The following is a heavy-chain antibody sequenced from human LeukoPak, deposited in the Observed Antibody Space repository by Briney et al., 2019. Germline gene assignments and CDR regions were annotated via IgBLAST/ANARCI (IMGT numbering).Heavy chain of an antibody. V-gene: IGHV1-2*02. CDR2: INPNSGGT. CDR1: GYTFTGYY. J-gene: IGHJ5*02. CDR3: ASYYGSGSYFRFDP. D-gene: IGHD3-10*01. Sequence: GASVKVSCKASGYTFTGYYMHWVRQALGQGLEWMGSINPNSGGTNYAQKFQGRVTMTRDTSISTAYMELSRLRSDDTAVYYCASYYGSGSYFRFDPWGQGTLVTVSS.